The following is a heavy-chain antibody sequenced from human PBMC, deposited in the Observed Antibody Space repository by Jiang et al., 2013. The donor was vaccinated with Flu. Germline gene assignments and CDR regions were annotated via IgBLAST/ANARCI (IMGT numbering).Heavy chain of an antibody. CDR2: IDPSDSYT. Sequence: VQLVESGAEGKKPGESLRTSCKSSEYSFTSDWITWVRQMPGKGLEWMGRIDPSDSYTYYSPSFQGHVTFSTDKSTSTAYLQWSSLRASDTAMYYCARLSYCGGDCERGAFDIWGQGTMVTVSS. CDR1: EYSFTSDW. V-gene: IGHV5-10-1*03. CDR3: ARLSYCGGDCERGAFDI. D-gene: IGHD2-21*02. J-gene: IGHJ3*02.